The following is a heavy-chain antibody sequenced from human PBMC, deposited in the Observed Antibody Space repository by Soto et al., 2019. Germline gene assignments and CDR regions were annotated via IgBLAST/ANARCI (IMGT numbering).Heavy chain of an antibody. V-gene: IGHV3-23*01. Sequence: GSLRLSCAASGXTFSSYAMSWVRQAPGKGLELVSAISGSGGSTYYADSVKCRFTISIDNSKKTLYLQMSSLRAEDTAVYYCAKSPHYDFWSGPNAYWGQGTLVTVSS. D-gene: IGHD3-3*01. J-gene: IGHJ4*02. CDR2: ISGSGGST. CDR1: GXTFSSYA. CDR3: AKSPHYDFWSGPNAY.